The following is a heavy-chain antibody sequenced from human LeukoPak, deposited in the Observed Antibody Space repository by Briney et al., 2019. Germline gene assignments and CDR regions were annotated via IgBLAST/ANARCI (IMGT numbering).Heavy chain of an antibody. Sequence: SETLSLTCSVSGDSVTTYYWSWIRQATGKGLECIGYVSHDGTTNYTPSPRSRVIMSVDTANNTISLRLTSVTAADTAIYYCARLDCYDVVGCYNHWGRGTQVTVS. V-gene: IGHV4-59*08. CDR1: GDSVTTYY. CDR2: VSHDGTT. CDR3: ARLDCYDVVGCYNH. D-gene: IGHD3/OR15-3a*01. J-gene: IGHJ5*02.